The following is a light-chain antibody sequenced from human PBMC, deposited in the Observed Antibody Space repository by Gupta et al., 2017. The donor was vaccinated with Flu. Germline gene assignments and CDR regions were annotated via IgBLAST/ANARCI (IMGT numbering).Light chain of an antibody. Sequence: EIVLSQSPGTLSLSAGESATLSCRASQSVDNLAWYQQRRGQAPRLLIYATSARATGIPDRFSGGGAGTDFTLTRSRLEAEDFAVYCCQQYGASLTFGGGTKVDIK. CDR1: QSVDN. CDR2: ATS. J-gene: IGKJ4*01. V-gene: IGKV3-20*01. CDR3: QQYGASLT.